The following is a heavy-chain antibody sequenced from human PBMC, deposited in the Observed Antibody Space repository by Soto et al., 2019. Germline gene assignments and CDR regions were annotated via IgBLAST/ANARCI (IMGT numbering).Heavy chain of an antibody. CDR2: IIPIFGTA. CDR3: ASFKSIFGAKRGNAFDI. J-gene: IGHJ3*02. D-gene: IGHD3-3*01. Sequence: SVKVSCKASGGTFSSYAISWVRQAPGQGLEWMGGIIPIFGTANYAQKFQGRVTITADESTSTAYVELSSLRSEDTAVYYCASFKSIFGAKRGNAFDIWGQGTRVTVS. CDR1: GGTFSSYA. V-gene: IGHV1-69*13.